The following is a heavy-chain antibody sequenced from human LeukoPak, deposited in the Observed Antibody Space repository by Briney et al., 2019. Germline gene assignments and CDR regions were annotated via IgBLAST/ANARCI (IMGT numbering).Heavy chain of an antibody. V-gene: IGHV1-2*06. CDR2: INPNSGGT. CDR3: APVLRYFCWLLSA. D-gene: IGHD3-9*01. J-gene: IGHJ5*02. CDR1: GYTFTGYY. Sequence: ASVKVSCKASGYTFTGYYMHWVRQAPGQGLEWMGRINPNSGGTNYAQKFQGRVTMTRDTSITTAYLELSRLRSYATAVHSFAPVLRYFCWLLSAWGQGTLVAVSS.